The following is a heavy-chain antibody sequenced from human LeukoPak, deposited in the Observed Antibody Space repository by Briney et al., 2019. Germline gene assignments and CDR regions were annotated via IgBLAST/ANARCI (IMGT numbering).Heavy chain of an antibody. D-gene: IGHD1-26*01. CDR1: GYTFTSYA. V-gene: IGHV1-3*01. Sequence: ASVKVSCKASGYTFTSYAMHWVRQAPGQRLEWMGWINAGNGNTKYSQKFQGRVTITRDTSASTAYMDLSSLRSEDTAVYYCARAPGSGSYSVFDSWGQGTLVTVSS. CDR2: INAGNGNT. J-gene: IGHJ4*02. CDR3: ARAPGSGSYSVFDS.